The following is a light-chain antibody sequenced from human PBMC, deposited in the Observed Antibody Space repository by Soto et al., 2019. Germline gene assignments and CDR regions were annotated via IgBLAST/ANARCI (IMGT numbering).Light chain of an antibody. V-gene: IGKV3-20*01. CDR2: GAS. Sequence: EIVLTHSPGTLSLSPWERATLSCRASQSVSNNYLAWYQQKPGQAPRLLIYGASSRATGIPDRFSGGGSGTDFTLTISRLEPEDFAVYYCQQFSSYPLTFGGGTKVDIK. J-gene: IGKJ4*01. CDR3: QQFSSYPLT. CDR1: QSVSNNY.